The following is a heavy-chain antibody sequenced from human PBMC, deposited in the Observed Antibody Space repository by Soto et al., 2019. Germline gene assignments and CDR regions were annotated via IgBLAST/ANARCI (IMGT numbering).Heavy chain of an antibody. Sequence: GGSLRLSCPSFGFTFNNYAMSWVRQAPGKGLEWVSDISGSGFSTDYADSAKGRFTISRDNSKNTLFLQLNSLRAEDTALYFCAKGSRKSPGFAHDICGQGTMFTVSS. J-gene: IGHJ3*02. V-gene: IGHV3-23*01. CDR2: ISGSGFST. D-gene: IGHD2-21*01. CDR3: AKGSRKSPGFAHDI. CDR1: GFTFNNYA.